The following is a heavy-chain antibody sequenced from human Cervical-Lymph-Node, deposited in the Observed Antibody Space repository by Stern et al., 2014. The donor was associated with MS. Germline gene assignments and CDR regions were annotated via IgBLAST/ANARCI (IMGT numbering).Heavy chain of an antibody. CDR3: ARWGLHKPLDY. J-gene: IGHJ4*02. V-gene: IGHV1-46*03. D-gene: IGHD7-27*01. CDR1: GYDFTNYY. CDR2: INPTDGST. Sequence: VQLVESGAEVKKPGALVKVSCKASGYDFTNYYIQWVRQAPGQGLEWMGMINPTDGSTDYAQRFQGRVTMTRDTSTSTGYMELSSLRSDDTAVYYCARWGLHKPLDYWGQGTLVTVSS.